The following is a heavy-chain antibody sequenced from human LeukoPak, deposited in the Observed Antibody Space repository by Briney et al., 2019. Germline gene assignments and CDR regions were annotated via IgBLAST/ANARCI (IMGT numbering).Heavy chain of an antibody. CDR3: AKHMLVYSSSSPGNY. CDR1: GFTFSSYW. D-gene: IGHD6-6*01. V-gene: IGHV3-7*03. Sequence: GGSLRLSCAASGFTFSSYWMSWVRQAPGKGLEWVANIKQDGSEKYYVDSVKGRFTISRDDAKNSLYLQMNSLRAEDTAVYYCAKHMLVYSSSSPGNYWGQGTLVTVSS. CDR2: IKQDGSEK. J-gene: IGHJ4*02.